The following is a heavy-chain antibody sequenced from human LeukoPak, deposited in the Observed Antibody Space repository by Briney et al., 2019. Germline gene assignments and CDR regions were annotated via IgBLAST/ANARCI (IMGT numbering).Heavy chain of an antibody. CDR3: ARDRGSGWHTFDS. D-gene: IGHD6-19*01. V-gene: IGHV3-21*01. J-gene: IGHJ4*02. CDR2: ISSSTSYI. CDR1: GFPFSSFY. Sequence: PGGSLRPSCAASGFPFSSFYMSWVRQAPGKGLEWVSSISSSTSYIFYADSVRGRITISRDNAKNSLYLQMNSLRVEDTAVYYCARDRGSGWHTFDSWGQGTLVTVSS.